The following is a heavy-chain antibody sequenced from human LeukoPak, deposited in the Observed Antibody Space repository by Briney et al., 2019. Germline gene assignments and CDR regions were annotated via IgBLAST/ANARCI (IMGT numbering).Heavy chain of an antibody. CDR1: GFTFSSYA. V-gene: IGHV3-23*01. J-gene: IGHJ4*02. Sequence: GGSLRLSCAASGFTFSSYAMSWVRQAPGKGLEWVSAISGSGGSTYYADSVKGRFTISRDNSKNTLYLQMNSLRAEDTAVYYCATPRRIYYYDSSGYYYWGQGTLVTVSS. CDR3: ATPRRIYYYDSSGYYY. CDR2: ISGSGGST. D-gene: IGHD3-22*01.